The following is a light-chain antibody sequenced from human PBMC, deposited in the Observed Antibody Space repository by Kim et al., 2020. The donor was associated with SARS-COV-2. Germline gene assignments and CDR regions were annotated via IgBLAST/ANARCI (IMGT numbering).Light chain of an antibody. J-gene: IGLJ2*01. V-gene: IGLV4-69*01. CDR3: QTWGTGIGV. CDR2: VNSDGSH. Sequence: ASVKLTCTLSSGHSSYRIAWHQQQPEKGPRFLMKVNSDGSHRKGDGTPDRFSGSSSGAERYLTISSLQSEDEADYYCQTWGTGIGVFGGGTQLTVL. CDR1: SGHSSYR.